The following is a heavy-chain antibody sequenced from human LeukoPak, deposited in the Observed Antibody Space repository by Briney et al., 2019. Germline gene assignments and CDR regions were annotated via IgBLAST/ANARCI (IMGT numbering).Heavy chain of an antibody. V-gene: IGHV4-38-2*01. J-gene: IGHJ4*02. CDR1: GYSISSGYY. CDR2: IYHSGST. CDR3: ARQYCSGGNCYLVDY. D-gene: IGHD2-15*01. Sequence: SETLSLTCAVSGYSISSGYYWGWIRQPPGKGLEWIGSIYHSGSTYYNPSLKSRVTISVDTSKNQFSLKLSSVTAADTAVYYCARQYCSGGNCYLVDYWGQGTLVTVSS.